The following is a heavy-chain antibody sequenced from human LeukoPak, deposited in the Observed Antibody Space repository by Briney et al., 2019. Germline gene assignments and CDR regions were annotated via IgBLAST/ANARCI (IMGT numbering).Heavy chain of an antibody. V-gene: IGHV4-34*01. Sequence: SETLSLTCAVYGGSLNGHYWSWIRQPPGNGLEWIGEGSESGGTKFNPSLKSRVTISADTSKNQFSLKLNSVTAADTAVYYCAKNGQSGFSFDPWGQGTLVTVSS. J-gene: IGHJ5*02. CDR2: GSESGGT. CDR1: GGSLNGHY. CDR3: AKNGQSGFSFDP. D-gene: IGHD3-3*01.